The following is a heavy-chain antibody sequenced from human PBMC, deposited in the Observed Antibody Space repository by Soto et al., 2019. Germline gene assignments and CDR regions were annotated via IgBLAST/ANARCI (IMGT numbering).Heavy chain of an antibody. Sequence: GGSLRLSCAASGFTFSTFTMSWVRRAPGKGLEWVSAISGSGASPSYADSVQGRFTISRDNPKRTLYLQMNNLRAEDTAVYYCAKARCSTTNCYVPDYWGQGTLVTVSS. D-gene: IGHD2-2*01. CDR3: AKARCSTTNCYVPDY. CDR2: ISGSGASP. J-gene: IGHJ4*02. V-gene: IGHV3-23*01. CDR1: GFTFSTFT.